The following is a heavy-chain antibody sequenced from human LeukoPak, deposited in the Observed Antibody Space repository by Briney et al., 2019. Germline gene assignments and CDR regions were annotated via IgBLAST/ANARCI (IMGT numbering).Heavy chain of an antibody. CDR2: ISYDGSNK. CDR3: ARDSEIGYCSSTSCFEYFQH. CDR1: GFTFSSYA. V-gene: IGHV3-30*04. Sequence: GGSLRLSCAASGFTFSSYAMHWGRQAPGKGLERGAVISYDGSNKYYADSVKGRFTISRDNSKNTLYLQMNSLRAEDTAVYYCARDSEIGYCSSTSCFEYFQHWGQGTLVTVSS. J-gene: IGHJ1*01. D-gene: IGHD2-2*01.